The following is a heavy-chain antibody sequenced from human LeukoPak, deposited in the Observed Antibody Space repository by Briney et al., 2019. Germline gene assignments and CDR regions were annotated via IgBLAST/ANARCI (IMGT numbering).Heavy chain of an antibody. D-gene: IGHD2-2*01. CDR2: IYPGDSDT. CDR1: GYSFTSYW. V-gene: IGHV5-51*01. CDR3: ARGRDIVVVPAANWFDP. J-gene: IGHJ5*02. Sequence: GESLKISCKGSGYSFTSYWIGWVRQMPGKGLEWMGIIYPGDSDTRYSPSFQGQVTISADKSISTAYLQWSSLKASDTAMYHCARGRDIVVVPAANWFDPWGQGTLVTVSS.